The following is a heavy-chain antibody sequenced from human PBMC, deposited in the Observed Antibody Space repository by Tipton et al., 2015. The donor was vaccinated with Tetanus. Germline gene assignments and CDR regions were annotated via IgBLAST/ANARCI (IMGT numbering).Heavy chain of an antibody. V-gene: IGHV4-59*08. CDR2: IHYSGRT. Sequence: TLSLTCTVSGGSISSYYWSWVRQPPRKGLEWIAYIHYSGRTNYNPSLKSRVTISLATSENQFSLTLSSVTAADTAVYYCARRDYSDSSVDNWGQGTLVTVSS. CDR1: GGSISSYY. J-gene: IGHJ4*02. D-gene: IGHD3-22*01. CDR3: ARRDYSDSSVDN.